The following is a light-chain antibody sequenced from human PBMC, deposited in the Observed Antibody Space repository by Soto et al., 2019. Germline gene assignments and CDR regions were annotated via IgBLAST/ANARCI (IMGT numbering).Light chain of an antibody. V-gene: IGKV3-20*01. Sequence: EIVMTQSPATLSWSPGERATLSYRASQSVSSNLAWYQQKPGQAPRLLIYGASTRATGIPDRFSGSGSGTDFTLTISRLEPEDFALYYCQQYGGSPITFGQGTRLEIK. CDR2: GAS. J-gene: IGKJ5*01. CDR1: QSVSSN. CDR3: QQYGGSPIT.